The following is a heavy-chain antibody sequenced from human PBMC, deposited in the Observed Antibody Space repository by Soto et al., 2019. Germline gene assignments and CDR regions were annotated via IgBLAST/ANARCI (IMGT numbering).Heavy chain of an antibody. CDR3: ARDSYYDILTGYYTNEY. V-gene: IGHV1-18*01. J-gene: IGHJ4*02. CDR2: ISAYNGNT. CDR1: GYTFTSYG. D-gene: IGHD3-9*01. Sequence: QVQLVQSGAEVKKPGASVKISCKASGYTFTSYGISWVRQAPGQGLEWMGWISAYNGNTNYAQKLQGRVTMTTDTSTSTAYIELRSLRSDDTAVYYCARDSYYDILTGYYTNEYWGQGTLVTVSS.